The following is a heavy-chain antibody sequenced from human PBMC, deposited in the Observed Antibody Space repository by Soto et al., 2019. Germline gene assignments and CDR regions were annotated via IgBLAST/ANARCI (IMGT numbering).Heavy chain of an antibody. D-gene: IGHD6-19*01. CDR3: ARVGPQMIVAATDYFDY. V-gene: IGHV1-46*01. CDR2: INPSGDST. Sequence: GXSVKISCKASGYTFSSYYLHWVRQAPGQGLEWMGVINPSGDSTNYAQKFQGRVTMTRDTSTSTVYLEVTSLRSEDTAVYYCARVGPQMIVAATDYFDYWGQGTLVTVSS. J-gene: IGHJ4*02. CDR1: GYTFSSYY.